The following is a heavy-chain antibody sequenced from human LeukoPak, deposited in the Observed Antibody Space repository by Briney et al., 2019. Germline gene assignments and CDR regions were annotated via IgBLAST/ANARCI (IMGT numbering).Heavy chain of an antibody. CDR3: ARDPESNWGWDLDY. D-gene: IGHD7-27*01. J-gene: IGHJ4*02. V-gene: IGHV3-48*01. Sequence: PGGCPRLSCAASGFTVSSYSMKWVRQVPGKGLEWVSHISSSGSMIWYADFVKGRFTISRDSAKNSLYLQMNSLRAEDTAVYYCARDPESNWGWDLDYWGQGTLVTVSS. CDR1: GFTVSSYS. CDR2: ISSSGSMI.